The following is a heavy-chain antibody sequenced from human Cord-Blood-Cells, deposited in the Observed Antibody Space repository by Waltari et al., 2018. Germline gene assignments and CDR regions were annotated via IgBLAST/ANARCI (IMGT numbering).Heavy chain of an antibody. V-gene: IGHV4-4*07. D-gene: IGHD2-2*01. CDR3: ARDLGIVVVPAANPNWYFDL. Sequence: QVQLQESGPGLVKPSETLSLTCTVSGDSISSYYWSWIRQPAGEGLDWIARIYTSGSTNYNPSLKSRVTMSVDTSKNQFSLKLSSVTAADTAVYYCARDLGIVVVPAANPNWYFDLWGRGTLVTVSS. CDR1: GDSISSYY. J-gene: IGHJ2*01. CDR2: IYTSGST.